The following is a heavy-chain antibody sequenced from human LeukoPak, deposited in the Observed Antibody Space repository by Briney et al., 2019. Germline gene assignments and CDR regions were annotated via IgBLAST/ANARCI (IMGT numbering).Heavy chain of an antibody. J-gene: IGHJ4*02. Sequence: GGSLRLSCAASGFSFANYGMHWVRQAPGKGLEWVAVISYDGSNKYYADSVKGRFTTSRDNSKNTLYLQMNSLRAEDTAVYYCARDGPMVRGVIMGGYFDYWGQGTLVTVSS. V-gene: IGHV3-30*19. D-gene: IGHD3-10*01. CDR1: GFSFANYG. CDR2: ISYDGSNK. CDR3: ARDGPMVRGVIMGGYFDY.